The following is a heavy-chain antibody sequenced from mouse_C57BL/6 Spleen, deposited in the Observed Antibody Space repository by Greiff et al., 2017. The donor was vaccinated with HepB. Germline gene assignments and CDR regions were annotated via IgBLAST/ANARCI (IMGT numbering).Heavy chain of an antibody. J-gene: IGHJ2*01. CDR1: GYTFTSYW. CDR2: IHPNSGST. V-gene: IGHV1-64*01. CDR3: ARGEGYYYGFDY. Sequence: QVQLQQPGAELVKPGASVKLSCKASGYTFTSYWMHWVKQRPGQGLEWIGMIHPNSGSTNYNEKFKSKATLTVDKSSSTAYMQLSSLTSEDSAVYYCARGEGYYYGFDYWGQGTTLTVSS. D-gene: IGHD1-1*01.